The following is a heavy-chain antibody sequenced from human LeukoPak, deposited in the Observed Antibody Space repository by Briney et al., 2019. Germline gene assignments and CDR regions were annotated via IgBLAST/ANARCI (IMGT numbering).Heavy chain of an antibody. CDR1: GGSFSGYY. V-gene: IGHV4-34*01. CDR3: TRTNSKKAYYYYYMDV. Sequence: KPSETLSLTCAVYGGSFSGYYWSWIRQPPGKGLEWIGEINHSGSTNYNPSLKSRVTISVATSKNQFSLKLSSVTAADTAVYYCTRTNSKKAYYYYYMDVWGKGTTVTVSS. J-gene: IGHJ6*03. CDR2: INHSGST. D-gene: IGHD4-11*01.